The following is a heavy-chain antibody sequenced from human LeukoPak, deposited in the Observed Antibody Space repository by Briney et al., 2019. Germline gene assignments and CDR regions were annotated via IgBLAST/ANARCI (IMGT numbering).Heavy chain of an antibody. Sequence: GGSLRLSCAASGFTFSSYAMSWVRQAPGKGLEWVSAISGSGGSTYYADSVKGRFTISRDNSMNTLYLQMNSLRAEDTAVYYCAKSSPISVEMATTFDYWGQGTLVTVSS. CDR3: AKSSPISVEMATTFDY. J-gene: IGHJ4*02. CDR2: ISGSGGST. D-gene: IGHD5-24*01. V-gene: IGHV3-23*01. CDR1: GFTFSSYA.